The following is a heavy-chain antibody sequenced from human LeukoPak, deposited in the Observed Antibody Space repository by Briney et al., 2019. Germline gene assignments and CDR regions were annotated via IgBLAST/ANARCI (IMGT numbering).Heavy chain of an antibody. Sequence: SETLSLTCTVSGGSISSSSYYWGWIRQPPGKGLEWIATIDYSGSTYYNPSLKSRVTISVDTSKNLFSLKLSSVTAADTALYYCARHRIAAADDAFEIWGQGTMVTVSS. CDR1: GGSISSSSYY. J-gene: IGHJ3*02. D-gene: IGHD6-13*01. CDR3: ARHRIAAADDAFEI. CDR2: IDYSGST. V-gene: IGHV4-39*01.